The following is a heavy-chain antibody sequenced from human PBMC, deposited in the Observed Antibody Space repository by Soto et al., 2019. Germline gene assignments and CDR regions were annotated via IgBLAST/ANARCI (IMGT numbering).Heavy chain of an antibody. V-gene: IGHV6-1*01. CDR3: AREVTMIVVVIRASYGMDV. J-gene: IGHJ6*02. D-gene: IGHD3-22*01. Sequence: SQTLSLTCAISGDSVSSNSAAWNWIRQSPSRGLEWLGRTYYRSKWYNDYAVSVKSRITINPDTSKNQFSLQLNSATPEDAAVYYCAREVTMIVVVIRASYGMDVWGQGTTVTVSS. CDR1: GDSVSSNSAA. CDR2: TYYRSKWYN.